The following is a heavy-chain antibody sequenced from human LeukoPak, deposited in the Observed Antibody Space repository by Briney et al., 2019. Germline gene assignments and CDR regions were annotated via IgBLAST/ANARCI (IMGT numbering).Heavy chain of an antibody. Sequence: QTGGSLRLYCAASGFTFSDHSMNWVRQAPGKGLEWVGRTRNKANGYVTEYAASVKGRFTISRDDSKNLLLLQMNSLKTEDTALYYCARGRAGSWSNNVASYHAFDTWGQGTMVTV. J-gene: IGHJ3*02. CDR3: ARGRAGSWSNNVASYHAFDT. V-gene: IGHV3-72*01. D-gene: IGHD1-26*01. CDR1: GFTFSDHS. CDR2: TRNKANGYVT.